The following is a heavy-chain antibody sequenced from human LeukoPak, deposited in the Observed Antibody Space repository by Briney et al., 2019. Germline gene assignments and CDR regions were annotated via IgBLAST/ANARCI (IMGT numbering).Heavy chain of an antibody. CDR3: AKDQGYDFWSGLDAFDI. D-gene: IGHD3-3*01. Sequence: PGGSLRLSCAASGFTFSSYAMSWVRQAPGKGLEWVSAISGSGGSTYYADSVKGRFTISRDNSKNTLYLQMNSLRAEDTAVYYCAKDQGYDFWSGLDAFDIWGQGTMVTVSS. CDR1: GFTFSSYA. V-gene: IGHV3-23*01. J-gene: IGHJ3*02. CDR2: ISGSGGST.